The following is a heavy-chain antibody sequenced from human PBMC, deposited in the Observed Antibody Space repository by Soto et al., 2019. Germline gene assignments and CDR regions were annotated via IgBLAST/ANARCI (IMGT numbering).Heavy chain of an antibody. D-gene: IGHD4-17*01. Sequence: SETLSLTCTVSGGSISSYYWSWIRQPPGKGLEWIGYIYYSGSTNYNPSLKSRVTISVDTSKNQFSLKLSSVTAADTAVYYCARRYGVYFDYWGQGALVTVSS. J-gene: IGHJ4*02. CDR1: GGSISSYY. CDR2: IYYSGST. V-gene: IGHV4-59*08. CDR3: ARRYGVYFDY.